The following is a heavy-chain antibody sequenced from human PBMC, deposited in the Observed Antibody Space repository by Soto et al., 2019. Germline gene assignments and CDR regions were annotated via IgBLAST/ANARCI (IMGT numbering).Heavy chain of an antibody. CDR1: GFTFDDYT. J-gene: IGHJ6*02. Sequence: LRLSCAASGFTFDDYTMHWVRQAPGKGLEWVSLISWDGGSTYYADSVKGRFTISRDNSKNSLYLQMNSLRTEDTALYYCAKDRDDGMDVWGQGTTVTVSS. CDR3: AKDRDDGMDV. CDR2: ISWDGGST. V-gene: IGHV3-43*01.